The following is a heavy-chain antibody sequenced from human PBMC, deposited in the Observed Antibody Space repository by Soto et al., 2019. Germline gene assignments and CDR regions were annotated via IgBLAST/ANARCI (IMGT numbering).Heavy chain of an antibody. CDR2: ISAHSGHA. CDR1: GYTFTNYG. Sequence: QVQLLQSGAEVKKHGASVKVSCKTSGYTFTNYGITWVRQAPGQGLEWMGWISAHSGHANYEQKFQGRVTMTTDPSTSTAYMELRSLRSDDTSVYFCARSLRVASPGDYWGKGTLVTVSS. CDR3: ARSLRVASPGDY. V-gene: IGHV1-18*04. J-gene: IGHJ4*02.